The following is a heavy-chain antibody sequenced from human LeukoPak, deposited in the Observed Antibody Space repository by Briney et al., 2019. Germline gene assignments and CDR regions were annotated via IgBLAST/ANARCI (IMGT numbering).Heavy chain of an antibody. J-gene: IGHJ6*02. Sequence: GGSLRLSCAASGFTFSGSAMHWVRQASGKGLEWVGRIRSKANSYATAYAASVKGRFTISRDDSKNTAYLQMNGLKTEDTAVYYCTSLGAPVVTPRYYGMDVWGQGTTVTVSS. CDR1: GFTFSGSA. CDR3: TSLGAPVVTPRYYGMDV. D-gene: IGHD4-23*01. V-gene: IGHV3-73*01. CDR2: IRSKANSYAT.